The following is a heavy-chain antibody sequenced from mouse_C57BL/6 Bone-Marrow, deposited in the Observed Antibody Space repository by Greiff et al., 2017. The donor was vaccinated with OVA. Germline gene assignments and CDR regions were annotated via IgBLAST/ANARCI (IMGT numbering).Heavy chain of an antibody. CDR2: IHPNSGST. CDR1: GYTFTSYW. J-gene: IGHJ1*03. V-gene: IGHV1-64*01. Sequence: QVQLQQSGAELVKPGASVKLSCKASGYTFTSYWMHWVKQRPGQGLEWIGMIHPNSGSTNYNEKFKSKATLTVDKSSSTAYMQLSSLTSEDSAVYYGARSRHYYGSSYWYFDVWGTGTTVTVSS. CDR3: ARSRHYYGSSYWYFDV. D-gene: IGHD1-1*01.